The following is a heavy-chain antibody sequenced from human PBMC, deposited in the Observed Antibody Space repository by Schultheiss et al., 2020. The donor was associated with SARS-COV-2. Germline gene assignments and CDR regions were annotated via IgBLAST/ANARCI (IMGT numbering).Heavy chain of an antibody. Sequence: GGSLRLSCAASGFTFSGFAMRWVRQAAGKGLEWVAVISYDGSNKYYADSVKGRFTISRDNATNSVSLQMNSLRAEDTAIYYCARARGFDYWGQGALVTVSS. CDR2: ISYDGSNK. D-gene: IGHD6-6*01. CDR1: GFTFSGFA. V-gene: IGHV3-30*04. CDR3: ARARGFDY. J-gene: IGHJ4*02.